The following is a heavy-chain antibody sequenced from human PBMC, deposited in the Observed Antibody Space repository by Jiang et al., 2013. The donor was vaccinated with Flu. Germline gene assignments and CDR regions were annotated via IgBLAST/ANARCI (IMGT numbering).Heavy chain of an antibody. CDR1: GGSISSYY. CDR3: ARGMGGSGWYLGY. CDR2: IYDRGSA. Sequence: GSGLVKPSETLSLTCTVSGGSISSYYWNWIRQPPGKGLEWIGYIYDRGSATYNPSLESRVTISIDTSKNQFSLKLSSVTAADTAVYYCARGMGGSGWYLGYWGQGTLVTVSS. D-gene: IGHD6-19*01. J-gene: IGHJ4*02. V-gene: IGHV4-59*01.